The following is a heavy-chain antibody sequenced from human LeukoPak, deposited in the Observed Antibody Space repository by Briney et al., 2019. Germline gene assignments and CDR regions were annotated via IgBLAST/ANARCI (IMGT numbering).Heavy chain of an antibody. D-gene: IGHD3-22*01. V-gene: IGHV3-23*01. Sequence: GGSLRLSCAASGFTFSSYAMSWVRQAPGKGLEWVSAISGSGGSTYYADSVKGRFTISRDNSKNTLYLQMNSLRAEDTAVYYCAKGQDGSGFEGVDYWGQGTLVTVSS. CDR3: AKGQDGSGFEGVDY. CDR1: GFTFSSYA. J-gene: IGHJ4*02. CDR2: ISGSGGST.